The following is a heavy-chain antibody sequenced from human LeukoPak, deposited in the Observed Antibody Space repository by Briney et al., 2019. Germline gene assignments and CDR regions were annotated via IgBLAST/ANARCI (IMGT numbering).Heavy chain of an antibody. CDR3: ARHYSNPDYVRVFDY. V-gene: IGHV4-34*01. J-gene: IGHJ4*02. D-gene: IGHD3-10*02. CDR1: GGSFSGYY. Sequence: SETLSLTCAVYGGSFSGYYWSWIRQPPGKGLEWIGEINHSGSTNYNPSLKSRVTISVDTSKNQFSLKLSSVTAADTAVYYCARHYSNPDYVRVFDYWGQGTLVTVSS. CDR2: INHSGST.